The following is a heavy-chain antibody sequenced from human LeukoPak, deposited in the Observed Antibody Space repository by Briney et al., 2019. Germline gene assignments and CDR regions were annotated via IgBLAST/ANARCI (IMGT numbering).Heavy chain of an antibody. J-gene: IGHJ4*02. CDR1: GGSISSYY. D-gene: IGHD3-10*01. V-gene: IGHV4-59*01. Sequence: SETLSLTCTVSGGSISSYYWSWIRQSPGKGLEWIGYIHYTGSTNHNPSLKSRVTISIDTSKNQFSLKLASVTAADTAVYYCARAYYYGSGSAYYFDYWGQGTLVTVSS. CDR2: IHYTGST. CDR3: ARAYYYGSGSAYYFDY.